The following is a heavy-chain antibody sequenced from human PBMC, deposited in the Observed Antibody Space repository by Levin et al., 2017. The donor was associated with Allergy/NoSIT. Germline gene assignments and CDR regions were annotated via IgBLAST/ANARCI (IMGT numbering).Heavy chain of an antibody. CDR1: GFTFSSYA. V-gene: IGHV3-23*01. D-gene: IGHD4-17*01. CDR3: AKDRATVTTTWYFDL. J-gene: IGHJ2*01. Sequence: GESLKISCAASGFTFSSYAMNWVRQAPGKGLEWVSAITGSGVGTYYADSVKGRFTISRDNSKNTLFLQMNSLRAGDTAIYYCAKDRATVTTTWYFDLWGHGTLVTVSS. CDR2: ITGSGVGT.